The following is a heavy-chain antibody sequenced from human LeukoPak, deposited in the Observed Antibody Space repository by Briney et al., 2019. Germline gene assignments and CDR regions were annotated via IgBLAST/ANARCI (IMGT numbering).Heavy chain of an antibody. CDR2: IYYSGNT. Sequence: SETLSLTCTVSGGSINSINYYWVWIRQPPGKGLQWIGSIYYSGNTYYNPSLKSRVTISVYTSRNQFSLKLSSVTAADTAVYYCASSQWVVPGSHWGQGALVIVSS. D-gene: IGHD6-19*01. CDR1: GGSINSINYY. CDR3: ASSQWVVPGSH. J-gene: IGHJ4*02. V-gene: IGHV4-39*01.